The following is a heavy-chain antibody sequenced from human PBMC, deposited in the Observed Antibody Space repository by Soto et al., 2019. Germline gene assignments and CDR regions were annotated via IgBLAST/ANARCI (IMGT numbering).Heavy chain of an antibody. CDR2: ISAYNGNT. CDR3: ARLYCISTSCYLGMDV. V-gene: IGHV1-18*01. J-gene: IGHJ6*02. CDR1: GYTFTSYG. D-gene: IGHD2-2*01. Sequence: ASVKVSCKASGYTFTSYGISWVRQAPGQGLEWMGWISAYNGNTNYAQKLQGRVTMTTDTSTSTAYMELRSLRSDDTAVYYCARLYCISTSCYLGMDVWGQGTTVNVSS.